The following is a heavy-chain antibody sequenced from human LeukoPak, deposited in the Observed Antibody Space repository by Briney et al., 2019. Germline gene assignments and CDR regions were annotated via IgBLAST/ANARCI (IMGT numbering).Heavy chain of an antibody. CDR3: ASGPSTRGGIDY. D-gene: IGHD4-23*01. J-gene: IGHJ4*02. V-gene: IGHV4-4*09. CDR2: IYTSGST. Sequence: SETLSLTRTVSGGSISSYYWSWIRQPSGKGLEWNGYIYTSGSTNYNPSLKSRVTISVDTSKNQFSLKLSSVTAADTAVYYCASGPSTRGGIDYWGQGTLVTVSS. CDR1: GGSISSYY.